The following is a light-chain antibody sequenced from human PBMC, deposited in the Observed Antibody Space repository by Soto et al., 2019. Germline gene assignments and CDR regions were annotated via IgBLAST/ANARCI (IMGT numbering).Light chain of an antibody. CDR3: QSYDSSLSGWV. CDR2: GNS. CDR1: SSNIGAGYD. J-gene: IGLJ3*02. V-gene: IGLV1-40*01. Sequence: QPVLTQPPSVSGAPGQRVTISCTGSSSNIGAGYDVHWYQQLPGTAPKLLIYGNSNRPSGVPDRFSGSKSGTSACLAITGLQAEDDADYYCQSYDSSLSGWVFGGGTKLTVL.